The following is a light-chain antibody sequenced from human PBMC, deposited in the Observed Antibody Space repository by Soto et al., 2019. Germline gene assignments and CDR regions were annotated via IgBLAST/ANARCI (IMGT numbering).Light chain of an antibody. J-gene: IGKJ1*01. V-gene: IGKV1D-12*01. CDR2: AAS. CDR3: QQAKSLPPWT. Sequence: DIQMTQSPSSVSASVGDRVSITCRASQGIANWLAWYQQKPGKAPKLLIYAASSLQSGVPSRFSGSGSGTEFTLTISSLQPEDFATYYCQQAKSLPPWTFGQGTKVDIK. CDR1: QGIANW.